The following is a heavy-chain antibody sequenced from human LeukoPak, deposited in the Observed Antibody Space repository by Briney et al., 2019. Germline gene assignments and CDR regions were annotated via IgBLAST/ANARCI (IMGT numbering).Heavy chain of an antibody. J-gene: IGHJ6*03. D-gene: IGHD3-22*01. Sequence: SETLSLTCAVYGGSFSGYYWSWIRQPPGKGLEWIGEINHSGSTNYNPSLKSRVTISVDTSKNQFSLKLSSVTAADTAVYYCARGGYYDSSGYYSPTTYYYYMDVWGKGTTVTVSS. CDR3: ARGGYYDSSGYYSPTTYYYYMDV. CDR1: GGSFSGYY. V-gene: IGHV4-34*01. CDR2: INHSGST.